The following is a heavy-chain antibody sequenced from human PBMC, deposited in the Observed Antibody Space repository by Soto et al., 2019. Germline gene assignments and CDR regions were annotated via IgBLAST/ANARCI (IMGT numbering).Heavy chain of an antibody. CDR1: GGSITNYY. Sequence: QVQLQESGPGLVKPSEPLSLTCTVSGGSITNYYCSWFRQPPGKGLEWIGYINYDGYSAYNLSLKRRVTLSMDASKTQFSLMLEAETATDTAVYDCARHGFGPLQGLVDVWGPGTTVIVS. V-gene: IGHV4-59*08. CDR3: ARHGFGPLQGLVDV. D-gene: IGHD3-10*01. J-gene: IGHJ6*02. CDR2: INYDGYS.